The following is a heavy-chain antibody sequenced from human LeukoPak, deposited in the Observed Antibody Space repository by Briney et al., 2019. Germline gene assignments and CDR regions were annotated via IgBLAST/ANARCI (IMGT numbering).Heavy chain of an antibody. CDR2: VFYTGNT. V-gene: IGHV4-39*01. J-gene: IGHJ4*02. D-gene: IGHD2-15*01. Sequence: SETLSLTCSVSGGSISTSDYWWGWLRQPPGGGLDWIGSVFYTGNTHYKPSLRSRVTISVDTSKNQFSLKLSSVTAADTAVFYCARQRGIGSWSFDYWGLGTLVSVSS. CDR1: GGSISTSDYW. CDR3: ARQRGIGSWSFDY.